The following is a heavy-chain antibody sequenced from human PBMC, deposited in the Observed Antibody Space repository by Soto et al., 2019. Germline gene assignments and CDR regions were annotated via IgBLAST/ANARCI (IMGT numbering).Heavy chain of an antibody. D-gene: IGHD3-3*01. CDR3: ARVITIFGVVPGMDV. J-gene: IGHJ6*02. Sequence: SVKVSCKASGGTFSSYAISWVRQAPGQGLEWMGGIIPIFGTASYAQKFQGRVTITADESTSTAYMELSSLRSEDTAVYYCARVITIFGVVPGMDVWGQGTTVTVSS. CDR2: IIPIFGTA. V-gene: IGHV1-69*13. CDR1: GGTFSSYA.